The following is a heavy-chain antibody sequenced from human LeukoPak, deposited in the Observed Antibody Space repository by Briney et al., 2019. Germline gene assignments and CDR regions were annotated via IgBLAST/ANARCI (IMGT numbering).Heavy chain of an antibody. CDR3: ARAPDAYYDILTGLGGYYYYGMDV. CDR1: GYTFTCYG. J-gene: IGHJ6*02. CDR2: ISAYNGNT. V-gene: IGHV1-18*01. D-gene: IGHD3-9*01. Sequence: ASVKVSCKASGYTFTCYGISWVRQAPGQGLEWMGWISAYNGNTNYAQKLQGRVTMTTDTSTSTAYMELRSLRSDDTAVYYCARAPDAYYDILTGLGGYYYYGMDVWGQGTTVTVSS.